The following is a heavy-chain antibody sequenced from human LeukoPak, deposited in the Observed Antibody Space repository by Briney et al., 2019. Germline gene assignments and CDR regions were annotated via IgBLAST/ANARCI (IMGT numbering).Heavy chain of an antibody. CDR2: ISGSGGST. CDR3: AKAGLSGYYYFGDY. J-gene: IGHJ4*02. V-gene: IGHV3-23*01. CDR1: GFTFSSYA. Sequence: PGGSLRLSCAASGFTFSSYAMSWVRQAPGKGLEWVSAISGSGGSTYYADSVKGRFTISRDNSKNTLYLQMNSLRAEDTAVYYCAKAGLSGYYYFGDYWGQGTLVTVSS. D-gene: IGHD3-22*01.